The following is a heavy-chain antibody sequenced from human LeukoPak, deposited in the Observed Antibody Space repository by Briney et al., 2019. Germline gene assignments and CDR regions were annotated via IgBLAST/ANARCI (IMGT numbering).Heavy chain of an antibody. CDR3: ARDRGGSCSGGSCYELDF. CDR2: ISYDGNKK. V-gene: IGHV3-30-3*01. J-gene: IGHJ4*02. D-gene: IGHD2-15*01. Sequence: PGGSLRLSCAASGFIFSSYAVHWVRQAPGKGLKWVTVISYDGNKKYYTNSVKGRFTISRDQSKNTLYLQMNSLRAEDTAVHYCARDRGGSCSGGSCYELDFWSQGTLVTVSS. CDR1: GFIFSSYA.